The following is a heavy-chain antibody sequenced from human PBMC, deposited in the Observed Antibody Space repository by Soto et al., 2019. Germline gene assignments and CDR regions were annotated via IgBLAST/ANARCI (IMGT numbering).Heavy chain of an antibody. CDR3: TKDRTVAARSLDY. D-gene: IGHD6-6*01. V-gene: IGHV3-23*01. CDR2: ISSSIDAT. CDR1: GFAFSHYV. Sequence: LRISCEASGFAFSHYVMHWVRQGPGKGLEWVSSISSSIDATYYADSVKGRFTISRDGSKNTVYLQMNSLRADNSAAYFGTKDRTVAARSLDYWGQGTQVTVCS. J-gene: IGHJ4*02.